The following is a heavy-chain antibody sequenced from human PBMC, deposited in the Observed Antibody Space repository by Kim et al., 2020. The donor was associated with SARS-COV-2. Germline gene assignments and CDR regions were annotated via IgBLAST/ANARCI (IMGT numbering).Heavy chain of an antibody. J-gene: IGHJ4*02. V-gene: IGHV3-30*18. Sequence: GGSLRLSCAASGFTFSNYGMHWVRQAPGKGLEWVAVISHDGRSIYYTDSVKGRFTISRDNSQNTVYLQMNSLRVEDTAVYYCAKEAGDFWSGYNYAFYDWRQGSLVTVSS. CDR1: GFTFSNYG. D-gene: IGHD3-3*01. CDR3: AKEAGDFWSGYNYAFYD. CDR2: ISHDGRSI.